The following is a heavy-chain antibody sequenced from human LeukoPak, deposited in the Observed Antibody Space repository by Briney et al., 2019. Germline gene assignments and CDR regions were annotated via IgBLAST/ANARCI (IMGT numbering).Heavy chain of an antibody. CDR3: ARAALRTNGYSGYDLNYYFDY. Sequence: ASVKVSCKASGYTFTSYYMHWVRQAPGQGLEWMGIINPSGGSTSYDQKFQGSGTMTRDTSTSTAYMELRSLRSDDTAVYYCARAALRTNGYSGYDLNYYFDYWGQGTLVTVSS. D-gene: IGHD5-12*01. CDR1: GYTFTSYY. CDR2: INPSGGST. V-gene: IGHV1-46*01. J-gene: IGHJ4*02.